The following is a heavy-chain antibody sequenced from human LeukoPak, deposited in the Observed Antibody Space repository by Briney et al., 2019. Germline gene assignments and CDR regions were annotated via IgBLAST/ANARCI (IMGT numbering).Heavy chain of an antibody. J-gene: IGHJ4*02. V-gene: IGHV4-59*11. Sequence: SETLSLTCTVSGGSISSHYWSWIRQPPGKGLEWIGYIYYSGSTNYNPSLKGRVTISVDTSKNQFSLKLSSVTAADTAVYYCAGGRNYYDSSGYFAGGDLFDYWGQGTLVTVSS. CDR1: GGSISSHY. CDR2: IYYSGST. D-gene: IGHD3-22*01. CDR3: AGGRNYYDSSGYFAGGDLFDY.